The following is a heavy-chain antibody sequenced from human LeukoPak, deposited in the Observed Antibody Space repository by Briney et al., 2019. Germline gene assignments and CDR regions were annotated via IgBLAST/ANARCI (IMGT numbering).Heavy chain of an antibody. J-gene: IGHJ4*02. Sequence: GGSLRLSCAASGFTVSSNYMSWVRQAPGKGLEWVSVIYSGGSTYYADSVKGRFTISRDNSKNTLYLQMNSLRAEDTAVYYCARDQICSSTSCPFDYWGQGTLVTVSS. CDR1: GFTVSSNY. V-gene: IGHV3-53*05. CDR2: IYSGGST. CDR3: ARDQICSSTSCPFDY. D-gene: IGHD2-2*01.